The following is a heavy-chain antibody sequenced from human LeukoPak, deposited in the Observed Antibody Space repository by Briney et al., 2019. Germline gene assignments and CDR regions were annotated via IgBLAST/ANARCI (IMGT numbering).Heavy chain of an antibody. CDR2: ISSSSSYI. CDR1: GFTFSSYS. V-gene: IGHV3-21*01. J-gene: IGHJ4*02. Sequence: PGGSLRLSCAASGFTFSSYSMNWVRQAPGKGLEWVSSISSSSSYIYYADSVKGRFTISRDNAKNSLYLQMNSLRAEDTAVYYCARDLWFGESTLGYWGQGTLVTVSS. D-gene: IGHD3-10*01. CDR3: ARDLWFGESTLGY.